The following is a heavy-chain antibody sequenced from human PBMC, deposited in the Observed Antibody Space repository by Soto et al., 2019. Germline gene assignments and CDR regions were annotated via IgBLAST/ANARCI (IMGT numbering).Heavy chain of an antibody. J-gene: IGHJ6*02. D-gene: IGHD2-8*01. Sequence: GASVKVSCKASGGTFSSYAISWVRQAPGQGLEWMGGIIPISGTTNYAQKFQGRVAITADESTDTVYMELSRLRSEDTAVYFCARVRCFNGLCHTADYGMDVWGQGTTVTVS. CDR1: GGTFSSYA. V-gene: IGHV1-69*13. CDR2: IIPISGTT. CDR3: ARVRCFNGLCHTADYGMDV.